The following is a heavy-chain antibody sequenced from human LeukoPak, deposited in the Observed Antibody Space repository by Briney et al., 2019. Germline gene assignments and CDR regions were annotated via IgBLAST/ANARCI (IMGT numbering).Heavy chain of an antibody. D-gene: IGHD1-14*01. Sequence: GGSLRLSCAASGFTFSSHGMHWVRQAPGKGLEWVAVIWYDGSEKYYAESVKGRFTTSRDNSKNMLYLQIYSLRTEDTALYYCARYGNLKVLDVWGQGTMVTVPS. J-gene: IGHJ3*01. CDR2: IWYDGSEK. CDR3: ARYGNLKVLDV. V-gene: IGHV3-33*01. CDR1: GFTFSSHG.